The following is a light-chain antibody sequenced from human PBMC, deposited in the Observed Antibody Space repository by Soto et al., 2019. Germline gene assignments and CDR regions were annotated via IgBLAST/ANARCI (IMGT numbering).Light chain of an antibody. CDR1: SSDVGGYNY. CDR2: EVS. V-gene: IGLV2-14*01. Sequence: QSALTQPASVSGSPGQSITISCTGTSSDVGGYNYVSWYQQHPGKAPKLMIYEVSDRPSGLSYRFSGSKSGNTASLTISGLQAEDEADYYCSSYPGSNIYVFGTGTKVTVL. CDR3: SSYPGSNIYV. J-gene: IGLJ1*01.